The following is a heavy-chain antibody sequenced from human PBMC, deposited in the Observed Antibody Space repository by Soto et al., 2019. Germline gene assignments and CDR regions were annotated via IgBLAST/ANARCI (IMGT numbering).Heavy chain of an antibody. CDR1: GFTFSSYA. CDR3: ARDGRGGAPYFDY. V-gene: IGHV3-30-3*01. CDR2: ISYDGSNK. D-gene: IGHD2-21*01. J-gene: IGHJ4*02. Sequence: QVQLVESGGGVVQPGRSLRLSCAASGFTFSSYAMHWVRQAPGKGLEWVAVISYDGSNKYYADSVKGRFTISRDNSKNTLYLQMNSLRAEDTAVYYCARDGRGGAPYFDYWGQGTLVTVSS.